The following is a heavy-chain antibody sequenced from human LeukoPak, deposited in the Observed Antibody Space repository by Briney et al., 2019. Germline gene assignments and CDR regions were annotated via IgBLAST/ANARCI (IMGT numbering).Heavy chain of an antibody. D-gene: IGHD3-22*01. CDR3: ASFGDYYDSSGYYGGYYFDY. V-gene: IGHV3-7*01. J-gene: IGHJ4*02. CDR2: INQDGSEK. CDR1: GFTFSSYW. Sequence: PGGSLRLSCAASGFTFSSYWMSWVRQAPGKGLEWVANINQDGSEKYYVDSVKGRFTISRDNAKNSLYLQMNSLRAEDTAVYYCASFGDYYDSSGYYGGYYFDYRGQGTLVTVSS.